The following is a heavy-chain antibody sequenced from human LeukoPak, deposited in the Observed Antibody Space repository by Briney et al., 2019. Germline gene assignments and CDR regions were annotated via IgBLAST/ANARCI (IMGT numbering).Heavy chain of an antibody. Sequence: GGSLRLSCAASGFTFSSYAMSWVRQAPGKGLEWVSAISGSGGSTYYADSVKGRFTISRDNSKNTLYLQMNSLRAEDTAVYYCAKDLKQLVEESRTSRRVAFDYWGQGTLVTVSS. CDR3: AKDLKQLVEESRTSRRVAFDY. D-gene: IGHD6-13*01. V-gene: IGHV3-23*01. J-gene: IGHJ4*02. CDR1: GFTFSSYA. CDR2: ISGSGGST.